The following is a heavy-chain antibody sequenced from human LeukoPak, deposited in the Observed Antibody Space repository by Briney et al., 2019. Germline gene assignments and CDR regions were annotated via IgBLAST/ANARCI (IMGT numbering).Heavy chain of an antibody. CDR3: ARAGGYCSGGSCYRGYSWFDP. V-gene: IGHV3-33*01. Sequence: PGGSLRLFCAASGFTFSSSGMHWVRQAPGKGLGVVAVILYNGSNKYYADSVKGRFTISRDNSKNTLYLQMNSLRVEDTAVYYCARAGGYCSGGSCYRGYSWFDPWGQGTLVTVSS. CDR1: GFTFSSSG. CDR2: ILYNGSNK. J-gene: IGHJ5*02. D-gene: IGHD2-15*01.